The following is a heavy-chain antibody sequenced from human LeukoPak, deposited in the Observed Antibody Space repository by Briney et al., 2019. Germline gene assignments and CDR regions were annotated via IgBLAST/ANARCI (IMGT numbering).Heavy chain of an antibody. V-gene: IGHV4-39*07. CDR3: ARGLLDY. J-gene: IGHJ4*02. CDR2: INHSGST. Sequence: SETLSLTCTVSGGSISSSSYYWSWIRQPPGKGLEWIGEINHSGSTNYNPSLKSRVTISVDTSKNQFSLKLSSVTAADTAVYYCARGLLDYWGQGTLVTVSS. CDR1: GGSISSSSYY.